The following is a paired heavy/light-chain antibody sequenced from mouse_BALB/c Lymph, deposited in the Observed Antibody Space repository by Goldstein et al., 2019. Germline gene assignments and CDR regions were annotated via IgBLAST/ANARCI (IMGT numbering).Heavy chain of an antibody. Sequence: EVLLQQSGPELVKPGASVKLPCKASGYTFTDCNMDWVKQSHGKSLEWIGDINPNNGGTIYNQKFKGKATLTVDKSSSTAYMELRSLTSEDTAVYYCAKRGGISYDYGDYAMDYWGQGTSVTVSS. V-gene: IGHV1-18*01. CDR2: INPNNGGT. D-gene: IGHD2-4*01. J-gene: IGHJ4*01. CDR1: GYTFTDCN. CDR3: AKRGGISYDYGDYAMDY.
Light chain of an antibody. V-gene: IGKV4-57*01. Sequence: QIVLTQSPAIMSASPGEKVTITCSASSSISYIHWFQQKPGTSPKLWIYSTSNLASGVPARFSGSGSGTSYSLTISRMEAEDAATYYCQQGSSYPYTFGGGTKLQIK. J-gene: IGKJ2*01. CDR1: SSISY. CDR2: STS. CDR3: QQGSSYPYT.